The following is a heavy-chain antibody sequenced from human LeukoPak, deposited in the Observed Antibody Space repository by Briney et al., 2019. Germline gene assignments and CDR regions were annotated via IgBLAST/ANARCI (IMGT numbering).Heavy chain of an antibody. CDR2: INPSGGST. J-gene: IGHJ4*02. CDR1: GYTFTSYY. V-gene: IGHV1-46*01. Sequence: ASVKVSCKASGYTFTSYYMHWVRQAPGQGLEWMGIINPSGGSTSYAQKFQGRVTMTRDTSTSTVYMELSSLRSEDTAVYYCARYLYPTWIQLRGRFDYWGQGTLVTVSS. D-gene: IGHD5-18*01. CDR3: ARYLYPTWIQLRGRFDY.